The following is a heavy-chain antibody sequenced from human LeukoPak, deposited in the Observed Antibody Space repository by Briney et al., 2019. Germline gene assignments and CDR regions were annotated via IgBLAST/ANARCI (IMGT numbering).Heavy chain of an antibody. J-gene: IGHJ4*02. D-gene: IGHD3-10*01. CDR1: GFTFSNYW. CDR3: ARSHYDPGSSPFDH. Sequence: GGSLRLSCVVSGFTFSNYWMSWVRQAPGKGLECVANINHDGSEKYYVDSVKGRFTISRDNAKNSLFLQMNSLRAEDTAVYFCARSHYDPGSSPFDHWGQGTLVTVSS. CDR2: INHDGSEK. V-gene: IGHV3-7*04.